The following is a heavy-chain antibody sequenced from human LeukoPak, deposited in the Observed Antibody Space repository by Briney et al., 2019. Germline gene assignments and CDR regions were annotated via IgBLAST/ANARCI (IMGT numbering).Heavy chain of an antibody. CDR2: INNDGTTT. Sequence: GGSLRLSCAASGFTFSGAWMHWVRQAPGKGLVWVSRINNDGTTTMYADSVKGRFTLSRDNAKNTLYQQMNSLRAEDTAVYYCARVSGPGMNEYFHLWGQGTLVTVSS. V-gene: IGHV3-74*03. J-gene: IGHJ1*01. CDR1: GFTFSGAW. D-gene: IGHD3-10*01. CDR3: ARVSGPGMNEYFHL.